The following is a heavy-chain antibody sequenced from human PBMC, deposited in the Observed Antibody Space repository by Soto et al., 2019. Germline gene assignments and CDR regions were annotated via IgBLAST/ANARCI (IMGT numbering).Heavy chain of an antibody. D-gene: IGHD2-15*01. Sequence: ASVKVSCKASGYTFTSYGISWVRQAPGQGLEWMGWISAYNGNTNYAQKLQGRVTMTTDTSTSTAYMELRSLRSDDTAVYYCARSTRYCSGGSCYSGQVDYWGQGTLVTVSS. J-gene: IGHJ4*02. CDR3: ARSTRYCSGGSCYSGQVDY. CDR2: ISAYNGNT. CDR1: GYTFTSYG. V-gene: IGHV1-18*01.